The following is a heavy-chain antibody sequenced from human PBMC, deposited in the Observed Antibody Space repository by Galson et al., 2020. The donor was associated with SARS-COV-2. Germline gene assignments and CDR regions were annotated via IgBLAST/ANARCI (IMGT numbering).Heavy chain of an antibody. Sequence: ASVTVSCQVTGYPLPELSLHWVRPPPGKGLEWMGGFDPEDGETIYAQKFQGRVTITEDTSTDTAYMALSSLGSEDTAGYYCATGPGIAAAGRVSWVDPWGQGTLVTVSS. D-gene: IGHD6-13*01. CDR3: ATGPGIAAAGRVSWVDP. V-gene: IGHV1-24*01. CDR1: GYPLPELS. CDR2: FDPEDGET. J-gene: IGHJ5*02.